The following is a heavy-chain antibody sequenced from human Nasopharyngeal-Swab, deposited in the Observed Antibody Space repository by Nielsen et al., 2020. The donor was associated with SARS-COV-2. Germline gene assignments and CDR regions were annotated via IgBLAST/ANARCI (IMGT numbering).Heavy chain of an antibody. D-gene: IGHD4-17*01. V-gene: IGHV3-33*01. J-gene: IGHJ6*02. CDR2: IWYDGSNK. CDR3: AGGQGTVTTYYYYGMDV. CDR1: GFTFSSSG. Sequence: GESLKISCAASGFTFSSSGMHWVRQAPGKGLEWVAVIWYDGSNKYYADSVKGRFTISRDNSKNTLYLQMNSLRAEGTAVYYCAGGQGTVTTYYYYGMDVWGQGTTVTVSS.